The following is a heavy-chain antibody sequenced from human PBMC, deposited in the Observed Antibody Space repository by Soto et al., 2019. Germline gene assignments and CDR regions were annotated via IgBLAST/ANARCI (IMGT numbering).Heavy chain of an antibody. V-gene: IGHV4-39*01. CDR1: GGSISSSSYY. J-gene: IGHJ3*02. CDR3: ARHVYDSSGYYYVFAFDI. D-gene: IGHD3-22*01. CDR2: IYYSGST. Sequence: SETLSLTCTVSGGSISSSSYYWGWIRQPPGKGLEWIGSIYYSGSTYYNPSLKSRVTISVDTSKNQFSLKLSSVTAADTAVYYCARHVYDSSGYYYVFAFDIWGQGTMVTVSS.